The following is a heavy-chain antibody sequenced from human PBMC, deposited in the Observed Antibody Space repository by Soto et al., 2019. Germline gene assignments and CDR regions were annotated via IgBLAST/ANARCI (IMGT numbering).Heavy chain of an antibody. V-gene: IGHV4-34*01. Sequence: SETLSLTCAVYGGSFSGYYWSWIRQPPGKGLEWIGEINHSGSTNYNPSLKSRVTISVDTSKNQFSLKLSSVTAADTAVYYCARGSNYYDSSGYYVNWFDPWGQGTLVTVSP. CDR3: ARGSNYYDSSGYYVNWFDP. CDR2: INHSGST. J-gene: IGHJ5*02. D-gene: IGHD3-22*01. CDR1: GGSFSGYY.